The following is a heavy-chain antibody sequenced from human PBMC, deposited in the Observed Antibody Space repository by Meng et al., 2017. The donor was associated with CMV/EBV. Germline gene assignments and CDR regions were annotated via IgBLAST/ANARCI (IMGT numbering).Heavy chain of an antibody. J-gene: IGHJ6*02. CDR3: AADSNGGSSSWLGHYYYYGMDV. V-gene: IGHV1-58*01. CDR1: GFTFTSSA. D-gene: IGHD6-13*01. Sequence: SVKVSCKASGFTFTSSAVQWVRQARGQRLEWIGWIVVGGGNTNYAQKFQERVTITRDMSTSTAYMELSSLRSGDTAVYYCAADSNGGSSSWLGHYYYYGMDVWGQGTTVTVSS. CDR2: IVVGGGNT.